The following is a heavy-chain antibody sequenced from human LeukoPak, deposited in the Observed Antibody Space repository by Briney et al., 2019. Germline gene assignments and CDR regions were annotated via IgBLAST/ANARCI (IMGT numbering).Heavy chain of an antibody. V-gene: IGHV1-46*01. D-gene: IGHD3-16*01. CDR1: GYTFTSYY. CDR2: INPSGSST. CDR3: ARDNSVGDVAWWFDP. J-gene: IGHJ5*02. Sequence: ASVKVSCKASGYTFTSYYMHWVRQAPGQGLEWLGLINPSGSSTLYAQMFQGRVTMTRDMSTTTDYMELSSLRSEDTAVYYCARDNSVGDVAWWFDPWGQGTLVTVSS.